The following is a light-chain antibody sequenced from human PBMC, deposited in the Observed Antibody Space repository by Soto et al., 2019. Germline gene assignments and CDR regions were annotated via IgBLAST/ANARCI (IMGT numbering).Light chain of an antibody. CDR1: QGIRSD. CDR3: LQDYNYPLT. CDR2: AAS. J-gene: IGKJ4*01. Sequence: AIQVTQSPSSLSASVGDRVTITCRASQGIRSDLGWYQQKPGKAPKLLIYAASNLQSGVPSRFSGSGSGTDFTLTISSLQPEDFATYYCLQDYNYPLTFGGGTKVDIK. V-gene: IGKV1-6*01.